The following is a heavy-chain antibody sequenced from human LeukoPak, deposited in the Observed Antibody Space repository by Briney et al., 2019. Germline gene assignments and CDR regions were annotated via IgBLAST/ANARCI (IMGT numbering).Heavy chain of an antibody. Sequence: ASETLSLTCTVSGGSISSSSYYWGWIRQPPGKGLEWIGSIYYSGSTYYNPSLKSRVTISVDTSKNQLSLKLSSVTAADTAVYYCASARTPSRSWFTFDYWGQGILVTVSS. CDR2: IYYSGST. D-gene: IGHD6-13*01. J-gene: IGHJ4*02. CDR3: ASARTPSRSWFTFDY. CDR1: GGSISSSSYY. V-gene: IGHV4-39*01.